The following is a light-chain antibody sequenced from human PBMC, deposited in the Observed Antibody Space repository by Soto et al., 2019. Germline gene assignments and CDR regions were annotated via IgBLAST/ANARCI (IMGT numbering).Light chain of an antibody. J-gene: IGKJ2*01. Sequence: AIRMTQSPSSFSASTGDRVTITCRASQDISSFLAWYQQKPGKAPKLLIYGASTLQSGVPSRFSGSGSGTNFTLTINYLQSEDFAYYSCQQYYSYPLYTFGQGTKVEIK. CDR2: GAS. CDR3: QQYYSYPLYT. CDR1: QDISSF. V-gene: IGKV1-8*01.